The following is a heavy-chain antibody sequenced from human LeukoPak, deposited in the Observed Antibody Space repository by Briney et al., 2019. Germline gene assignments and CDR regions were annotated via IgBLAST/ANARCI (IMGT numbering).Heavy chain of an antibody. V-gene: IGHV4-39*07. D-gene: IGHD2-2*02. Sequence: SETLSLTCTVSGGSISSSSYYWGWIRQPPGKGLEWIGSIYYSGSTYYNPSLKSRVTISVDTSKNQFSLKLNSVTAADTAVYYCARCTSTSCYNFDYWGQGSLVTVSS. CDR1: GGSISSSSYY. CDR3: ARCTSTSCYNFDY. CDR2: IYYSGST. J-gene: IGHJ4*02.